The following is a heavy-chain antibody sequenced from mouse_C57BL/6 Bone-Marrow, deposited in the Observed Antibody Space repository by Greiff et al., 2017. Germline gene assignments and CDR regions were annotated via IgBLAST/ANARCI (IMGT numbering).Heavy chain of an antibody. CDR2: IDPEDGAT. V-gene: IGHV14-2*01. D-gene: IGHD2-2*01. J-gene: IGHJ3*01. CDR3: ARDWLRPVLAY. Sequence: VQLQQSGAELVKPGASVKLSCTASGFNITDYYMHWVKQRTEQGLAWIGRIDPEDGATKYAPNFQGTAPITADTSSNTAYLPLSSLTAEDTAVYYCARDWLRPVLAYWGQGTLVTVSA. CDR1: GFNITDYY.